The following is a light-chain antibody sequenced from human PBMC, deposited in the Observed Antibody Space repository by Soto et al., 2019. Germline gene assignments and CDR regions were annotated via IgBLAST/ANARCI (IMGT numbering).Light chain of an antibody. CDR3: QQRSNWPLT. CDR1: QSVSSY. J-gene: IGKJ4*01. CDR2: DAS. Sequence: IVLTQSPATLSLSPGERATLSCRASQSVSSYLAWYQHKPGQAPRRLIYDASNRATGIPARFSGSGSGTDFTLTISSLEPEDFAVYYCQQRSNWPLTSGGGTKVEIK. V-gene: IGKV3-11*01.